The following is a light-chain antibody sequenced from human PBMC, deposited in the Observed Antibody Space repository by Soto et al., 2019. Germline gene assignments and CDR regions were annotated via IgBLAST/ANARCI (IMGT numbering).Light chain of an antibody. V-gene: IGLV2-14*03. CDR3: SSFTSSSTYV. Sequence: QSVLTQPASVSGSPGQSITISCTGTSSDVGAYKFVSWYQHHPGKAPKLIIYDVTTRPSGVSNRFSGSKSGDTASLTISGLQSVDEADYYCSSFTSSSTYVFGTGTKVTVL. CDR1: SSDVGAYKF. CDR2: DVT. J-gene: IGLJ1*01.